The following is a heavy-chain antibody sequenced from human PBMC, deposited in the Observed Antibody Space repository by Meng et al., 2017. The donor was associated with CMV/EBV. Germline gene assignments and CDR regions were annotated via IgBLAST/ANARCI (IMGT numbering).Heavy chain of an antibody. J-gene: IGHJ5*02. D-gene: IGHD3-3*01. CDR1: FTSYY. V-gene: IGHV1-46*01. Sequence: FTSYYMHWVRQAPGHGLEWMGIIHPSGGSTSYAQKFQGRVTMTRDTSTSTVYMELSSLRSEDTAVYYCARESGIFGVVIISRSNWFDPWGQGTLVTVSS. CDR3: ARESGIFGVVIISRSNWFDP. CDR2: IHPSGGST.